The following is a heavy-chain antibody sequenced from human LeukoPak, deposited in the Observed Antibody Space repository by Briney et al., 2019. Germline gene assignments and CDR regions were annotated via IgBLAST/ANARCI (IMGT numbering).Heavy chain of an antibody. D-gene: IGHD3-10*01. CDR2: MNPNSGNT. V-gene: IGHV1-8*01. CDR1: GYTFSSHD. CDR3: AKAVKYSYGSGSSYYFDY. J-gene: IGHJ4*02. Sequence: GASVKVSCTASGYTFSSHDVNWVRQATGQGLGWMGWMNPNSGNTGYAQKFQGRVTMTRNTSISTAYMELTSLTSEDSAVYYCAKAVKYSYGSGSSYYFDYWGQGALVTVSS.